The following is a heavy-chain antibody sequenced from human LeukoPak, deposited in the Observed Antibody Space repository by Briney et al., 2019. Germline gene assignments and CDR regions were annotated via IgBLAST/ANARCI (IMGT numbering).Heavy chain of an antibody. CDR3: ARIGRGGYSYGYNPTDFDY. V-gene: IGHV4-38-2*02. D-gene: IGHD5-18*01. CDR2: IYHSGST. J-gene: IGHJ4*02. Sequence: SETLSLTCTVSGYSISSGYYWGWIRQPPGKGLEWIGSIYHSGSTYYNPSLKSRVTISVDTSKNPFSLKLSSVTAADTAVYYCARIGRGGYSYGYNPTDFDYWGQGTLVTVSS. CDR1: GYSISSGYY.